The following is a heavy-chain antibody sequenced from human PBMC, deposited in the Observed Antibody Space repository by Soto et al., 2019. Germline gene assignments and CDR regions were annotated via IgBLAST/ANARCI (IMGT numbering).Heavy chain of an antibody. V-gene: IGHV4-59*01. Sequence: QVQLQESGPGLVKPSETLSLTCTVSGGSISSYYWSWIRQPPGKGLEWIGYIYYSGSTNYNPSLKTRVTISVHTPTHQFSLKLSSVPAADTAVYYGARVRWTVAGPGHFDYWGQGTLVTVSS. D-gene: IGHD6-19*01. CDR3: ARVRWTVAGPGHFDY. J-gene: IGHJ4*02. CDR2: IYYSGST. CDR1: GGSISSYY.